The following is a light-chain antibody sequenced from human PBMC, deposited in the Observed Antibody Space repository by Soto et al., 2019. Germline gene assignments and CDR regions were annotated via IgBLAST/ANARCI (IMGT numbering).Light chain of an antibody. CDR1: QSVNSN. Sequence: EIVMTQSPATLSVSPGERATLSCRASQSVNSNLAWYRQQTGQAPSLLISDAFTRATGVPARFSGSGSGAEFTLTISSLQSEDSGIYYCQQYNFWPPLTFGGGTKVEIK. V-gene: IGKV3-15*01. CDR3: QQYNFWPPLT. CDR2: DAF. J-gene: IGKJ4*01.